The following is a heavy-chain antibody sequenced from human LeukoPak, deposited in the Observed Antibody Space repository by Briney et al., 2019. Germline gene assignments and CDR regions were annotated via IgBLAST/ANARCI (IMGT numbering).Heavy chain of an antibody. CDR3: AHDHLVVPAAMREGNWFDP. V-gene: IGHV2-5*02. J-gene: IGHJ5*02. D-gene: IGHD2-2*01. Sequence: SGPTLVKPTQTLTLTSTFSGFSLSTSGVGVGWIRQPPGKALDTLAPLYLDDDKRYRPSLKSRLTITKDTSKNQVVLTMTNMDPVDTATYYCAHDHLVVPAAMREGNWFDPWGQGTLVTVSS. CDR1: GFSLSTSGVG. CDR2: LYLDDDK.